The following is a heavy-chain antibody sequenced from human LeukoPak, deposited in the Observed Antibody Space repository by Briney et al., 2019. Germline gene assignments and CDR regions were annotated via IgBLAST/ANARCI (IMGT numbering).Heavy chain of an antibody. Sequence: GGSLRLSCAASGFTFSSYAMSWVRQAPGKGLEWVSVISGSGGSTYYADSVKGRFTISRDNSKDTLYLQMNSLRAEDTAVYYCARASIAARLSIYYYMDVWGKGTTVTGSS. V-gene: IGHV3-23*01. J-gene: IGHJ6*03. CDR3: ARASIAARLSIYYYMDV. D-gene: IGHD6-6*01. CDR1: GFTFSSYA. CDR2: ISGSGGST.